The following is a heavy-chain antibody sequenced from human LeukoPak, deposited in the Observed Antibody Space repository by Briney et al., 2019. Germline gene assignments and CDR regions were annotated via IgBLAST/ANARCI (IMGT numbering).Heavy chain of an antibody. CDR1: GFTFSSYA. V-gene: IGHV3-64*01. D-gene: IGHD5-12*01. CDR2: ISSNGGST. J-gene: IGHJ4*02. CDR3: ARVRDSGYDYDAADY. Sequence: PGGSLRLSCAASGFTFSSYAMHWVRQAPGKGLEYVSAISSNGGSTYYANSVKGRFTISRDNSKNTLYLQMGSLRAEDMAVYYCARVRDSGYDYDAADYWGQGTLVTVSS.